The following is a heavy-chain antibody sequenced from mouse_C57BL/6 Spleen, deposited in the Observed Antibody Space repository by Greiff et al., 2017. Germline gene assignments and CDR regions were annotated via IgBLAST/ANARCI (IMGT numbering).Heavy chain of an antibody. J-gene: IGHJ3*01. D-gene: IGHD1-3*01. V-gene: IGHV5-4*01. CDR2: ISDGGSYT. CDR3: ARDSGNWFAY. Sequence: EVKLVESGGGLVQPGGSLKLSCAASGFTFSSYAMSWVRQTPEKRLEWVATISDGGSYTYYPDNVKGRFTISRDNAKNNLYLQMSHLKSEDTAMYYCARDSGNWFAYWGQGTLVTVSA. CDR1: GFTFSSYA.